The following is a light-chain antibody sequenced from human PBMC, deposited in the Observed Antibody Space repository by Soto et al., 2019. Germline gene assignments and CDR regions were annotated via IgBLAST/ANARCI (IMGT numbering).Light chain of an antibody. J-gene: IGKJ2*01. CDR1: QSVSGSY. Sequence: EIVLTQSPGTLSLSPGERATLSCRASQSVSGSYLAWYQQKPGQAPRLLIYAASSRATGIPDRFSGSGSGTDFNLNISRMEPEDFAVYYCQQYGSSPYTFGQGTKLEIK. CDR2: AAS. CDR3: QQYGSSPYT. V-gene: IGKV3-20*01.